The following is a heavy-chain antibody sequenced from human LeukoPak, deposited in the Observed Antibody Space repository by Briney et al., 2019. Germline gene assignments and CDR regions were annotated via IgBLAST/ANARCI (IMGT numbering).Heavy chain of an antibody. CDR3: ARGMGARRPFIDFDY. CDR2: INHSGST. D-gene: IGHD1-26*01. CDR1: GGSFSGYY. Sequence: PSETLSLTCAVYGGSFSGYYWSWIRQHPGKGLEWIGEINHSGSTNYNPSLKSRVTISVDTSKNQFSLKLSSVTAADTAVYYCARGMGARRPFIDFDYWGQGPLVTVSS. J-gene: IGHJ4*02. V-gene: IGHV4-34*01.